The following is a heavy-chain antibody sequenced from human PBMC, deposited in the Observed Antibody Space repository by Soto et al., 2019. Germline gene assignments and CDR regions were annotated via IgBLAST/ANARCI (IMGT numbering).Heavy chain of an antibody. Sequence: ASVKVSCKASGGTFSSYAISWVRQAPGQGLDWMGWINPNNGDTNYAQNFQGRLTMTRDTSINTAYMELSRLSSDDTAIYYCARESYNWHYDYWGQGSLVTVSS. CDR1: GGTFSSYA. V-gene: IGHV1-2*02. J-gene: IGHJ4*02. CDR3: ARESYNWHYDY. D-gene: IGHD1-20*01. CDR2: INPNNGDT.